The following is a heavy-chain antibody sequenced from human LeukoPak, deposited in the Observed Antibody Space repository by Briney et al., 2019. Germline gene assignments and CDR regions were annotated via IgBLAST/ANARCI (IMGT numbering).Heavy chain of an antibody. V-gene: IGHV3-48*02. CDR1: GFTFTSYS. D-gene: IGHD3-10*01. CDR3: AKDRRSSGSGSYFLFDY. Sequence: GGSLRLSCAASGFTFTSYSMNCVRQAPGKGLEWVSYISASGKTTYYAGSVKGRFTISRDSAKNSLYLQMNSLRDEDTAVYYCAKDRRSSGSGSYFLFDYWGQGTLVTVSS. J-gene: IGHJ4*02. CDR2: ISASGKTT.